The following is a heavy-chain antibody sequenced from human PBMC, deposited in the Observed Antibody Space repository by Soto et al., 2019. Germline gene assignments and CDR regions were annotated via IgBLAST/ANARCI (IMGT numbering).Heavy chain of an antibody. CDR1: GFTFSTRA. V-gene: IGHV3-23*01. CDR2: IVGSGDA. D-gene: IGHD4-17*01. J-gene: IGHJ4*02. Sequence: PGGSLRLSCVASGFTFSTRAMMWVRQAPGKGLEWVSGIVGSGDAFHADSVKGRSTISKDNSKNTLYLQMNGLRAEDTAVYFCAKDAVYDDGVWLPDYWGQGTLVTVSS. CDR3: AKDAVYDDGVWLPDY.